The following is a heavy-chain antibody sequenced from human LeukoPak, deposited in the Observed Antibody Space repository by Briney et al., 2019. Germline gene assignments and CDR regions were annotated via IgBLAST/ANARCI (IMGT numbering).Heavy chain of an antibody. Sequence: ASVKVSCKAPGYTFTGYYIHWMRQAPGQGLEWMGCINPKTGVTEYAQKFQGRVTVTGDTTTTTSSLDLYRLTSDDTAVYYCARGKAVAGSSDWGQGTLVVVTS. CDR1: GYTFTGYY. D-gene: IGHD6-19*01. J-gene: IGHJ4*02. V-gene: IGHV1-2*02. CDR2: INPKTGVT. CDR3: ARGKAVAGSSD.